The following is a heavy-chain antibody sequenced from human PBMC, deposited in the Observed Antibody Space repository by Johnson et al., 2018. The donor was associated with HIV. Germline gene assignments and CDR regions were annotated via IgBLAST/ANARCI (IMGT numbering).Heavy chain of an antibody. Sequence: VQLVESGGGLVKPGGSLRLSCAVSGFTFSDYYMSWIRQAPGKGLEWVANIKQDGSEKYYVDSVKGRFTISRDNAKNSLYLQMNSLRAEDMAVYYCARDYREANAFDIWGQGTMVTVSS. CDR1: GFTFSDYY. CDR3: ARDYREANAFDI. D-gene: IGHD1-26*01. CDR2: IKQDGSEK. J-gene: IGHJ3*02. V-gene: IGHV3-7*01.